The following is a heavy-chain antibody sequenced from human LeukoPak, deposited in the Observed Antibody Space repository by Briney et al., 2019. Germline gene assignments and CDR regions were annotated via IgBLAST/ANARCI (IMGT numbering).Heavy chain of an antibody. CDR1: EYTFTNYW. CDR2: IYPGDSDT. Sequence: GESLKISCKGSEYTFTNYWIGWVRQMPGKGLEWMGIIYPGDSDTRYSPSFQGQVTISADKSISTAYLQWSSLKASDTAMYYCAVNYYGSGSYYYYYMDVWGKGTTVTVSS. CDR3: AVNYYGSGSYYYYYMDV. V-gene: IGHV5-51*01. D-gene: IGHD3-10*01. J-gene: IGHJ6*03.